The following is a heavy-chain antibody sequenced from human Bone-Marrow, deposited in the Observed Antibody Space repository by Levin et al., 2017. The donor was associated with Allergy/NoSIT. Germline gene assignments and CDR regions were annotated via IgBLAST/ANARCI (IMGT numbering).Heavy chain of an antibody. CDR2: ISAYNGNT. D-gene: IGHD2-2*01. J-gene: IGHJ6*03. CDR3: AICTSCYPNPYYYYYMDV. Sequence: GESLKISCKASGYTFTSYGISWVRQAPGQGLEWMGWISAYNGNTNYAQKLQGRVTMTTDTSTSTAYMELRSLRSDDTAVYYCAICTSCYPNPYYYYYMDVWGKGTTVTVSS. CDR1: GYTFTSYG. V-gene: IGHV1-18*01.